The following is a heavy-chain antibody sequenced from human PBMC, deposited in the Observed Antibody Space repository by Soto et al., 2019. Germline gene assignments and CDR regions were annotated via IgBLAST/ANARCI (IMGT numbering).Heavy chain of an antibody. CDR2: ISYDGSNK. Sequence: QVQLVESGGGVVQPGRSLRLSCAASGFTFSSYAMHWVRQAPGKGLEWVAVISYDGSNKYYADSVKGRFTISRDNSKNTLYLQMNSLGAEDTAVYYCARVGITMVRGVTDAFDIWGQGTMVTVSS. CDR3: ARVGITMVRGVTDAFDI. D-gene: IGHD3-10*01. J-gene: IGHJ3*02. V-gene: IGHV3-30-3*01. CDR1: GFTFSSYA.